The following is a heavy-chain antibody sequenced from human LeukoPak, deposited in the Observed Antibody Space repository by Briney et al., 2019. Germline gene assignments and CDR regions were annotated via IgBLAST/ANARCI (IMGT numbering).Heavy chain of an antibody. CDR2: ISSSSSYI. CDR3: ARASEFYYDSSGYYYDAFDI. D-gene: IGHD3-22*01. CDR1: GFTFSSYS. J-gene: IGHJ3*02. Sequence: PGGSLRLSCAASGFTFSSYSMNWVRQAPGKGLEWVSSISSSSSYIYYADSVKGRFTISRDNAKNSLYLRMNSLRAEDTAVYYCARASEFYYDSSGYYYDAFDIWGQGTMVTVSS. V-gene: IGHV3-21*01.